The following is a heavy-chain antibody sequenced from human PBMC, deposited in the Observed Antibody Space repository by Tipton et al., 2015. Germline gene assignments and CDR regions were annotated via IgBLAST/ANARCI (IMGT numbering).Heavy chain of an antibody. V-gene: IGHV4-59*01. CDR3: ARSSAGPFYFDY. Sequence: LRLSCTVSGGSISHFYWNWIRQPPGKGLEWIGYIFYSGDTNYNPSLKSRVTMSIDTSKYNFSLRLSSVTAADTAVYYCARSSAGPFYFDYWGQGALVTVSS. CDR1: GGSISHFY. D-gene: IGHD3-16*01. CDR2: IFYSGDT. J-gene: IGHJ4*02.